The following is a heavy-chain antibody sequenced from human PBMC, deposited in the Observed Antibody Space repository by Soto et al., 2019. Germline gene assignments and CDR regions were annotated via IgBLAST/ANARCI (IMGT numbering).Heavy chain of an antibody. J-gene: IGHJ3*02. V-gene: IGHV4-34*01. CDR3: ARGPAAGEAYYDILNGDAFDI. CDR1: GGSFSGYY. CDR2: INHSGSI. Sequence: SETLSLTCAVYGGSFSGYYWSWIRQPPGKGLEWIGEINHSGSINYNPSLKSRVTISVDTSKNQFSLKLSSVTAADTAVYYCARGPAAGEAYYDILNGDAFDIWGQGTMVTVSS. D-gene: IGHD3-9*01.